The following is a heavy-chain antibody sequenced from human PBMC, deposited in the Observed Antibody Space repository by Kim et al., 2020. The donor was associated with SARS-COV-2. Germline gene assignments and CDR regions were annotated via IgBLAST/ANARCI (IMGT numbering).Heavy chain of an antibody. CDR1: GFTFSNYA. CDR3: ARDGFDSGWYLDY. D-gene: IGHD6-19*01. V-gene: IGHV3-23*01. CDR2: ISTNGDWK. J-gene: IGHJ4*02. Sequence: GGSLRLSCAASGFTFSNYAMIWVRQAPGKGLEWVSGISTNGDWKYYAAFLKGQFTISRDNSKNTAYLQINNLRADDTAVYYCARDGFDSGWYLDYWGQGTLVTVSP.